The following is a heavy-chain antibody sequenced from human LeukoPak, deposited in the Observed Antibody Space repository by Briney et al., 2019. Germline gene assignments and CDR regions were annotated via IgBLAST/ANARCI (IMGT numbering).Heavy chain of an antibody. CDR3: ARSRHGASSGWYDGFDP. CDR1: GGSFSGYY. Sequence: SETLSLTCAVYGGSFSGYYWSWLRQPPGKGLEWIGEINHSGSTNYNPSLKSRVTISVDTSKNQFSLKLSSVTAADTAVYYCARSRHGASSGWYDGFDPWGQGTLVTVSS. V-gene: IGHV4-34*01. D-gene: IGHD6-19*01. J-gene: IGHJ5*02. CDR2: INHSGST.